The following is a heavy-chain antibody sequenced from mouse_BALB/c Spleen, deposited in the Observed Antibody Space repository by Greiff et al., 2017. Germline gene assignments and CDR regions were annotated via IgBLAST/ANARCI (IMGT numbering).Heavy chain of an antibody. J-gene: IGHJ4*01. Sequence: QVQPQQSGAELVKPGAFVKLFRQAFGFTFTSFYMYLVKPRPGQGLEWIGEINPSNGSTNFNEKFKSKATLTVDKSSSTAYMQLSSLTSEDSAVYYCTRTPDSSSYVDAMDYWGQGTSVTVSS. CDR1: GFTFTSFY. D-gene: IGHD3-2*01. V-gene: IGHV1S81*02. CDR2: INPSNGST. CDR3: TRTPDSSSYVDAMDY.